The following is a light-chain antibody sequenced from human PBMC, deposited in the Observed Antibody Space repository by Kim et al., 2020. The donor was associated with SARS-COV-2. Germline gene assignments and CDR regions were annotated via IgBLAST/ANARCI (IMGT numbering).Light chain of an antibody. Sequence: SYELTQPPSVSLSPGQTASITCSGDKLGDKYACWYQQKPGQSPVLVIYQDSKRPSGIPERFSGSNSGNTATLTISGTQAMDEADYYCQEWDSRTGVVFGG. CDR3: QEWDSRTGVV. J-gene: IGLJ2*01. V-gene: IGLV3-1*01. CDR1: KLGDKY. CDR2: QDS.